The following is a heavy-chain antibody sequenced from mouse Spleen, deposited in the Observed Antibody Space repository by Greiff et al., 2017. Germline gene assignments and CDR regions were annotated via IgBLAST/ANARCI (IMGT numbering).Heavy chain of an antibody. Sequence: QVQLQQPGAELVRPGTSVKLSCKASGYTFTSYWMHWVKQRPGQGLEWIGVIDPSDSYTNYNQKFKGKATLTVDTSSSTAYMQLSSLTSEDSAVYYCARSELGRAFDYWGQGTTLTVSS. V-gene: IGHV1-59*01. CDR3: ARSELGRAFDY. CDR2: IDPSDSYT. CDR1: GYTFTSYW. D-gene: IGHD4-1*01. J-gene: IGHJ2*01.